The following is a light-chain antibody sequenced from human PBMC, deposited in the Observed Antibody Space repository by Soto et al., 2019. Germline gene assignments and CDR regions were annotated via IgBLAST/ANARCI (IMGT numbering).Light chain of an antibody. J-gene: IGKJ1*01. CDR3: LQDYNYPT. V-gene: IGKV1-6*01. CDR2: AAS. CDR1: QGIRND. Sequence: AIQMTQSPSSLSASVGDRVTITCRASQGIRNDLGWYQQKPGKAPKLLIYAASSLQSGVPSRFSGSGSGTDFTLTISSLQPEDFATYYWLQDYNYPTFGQGTKVEIK.